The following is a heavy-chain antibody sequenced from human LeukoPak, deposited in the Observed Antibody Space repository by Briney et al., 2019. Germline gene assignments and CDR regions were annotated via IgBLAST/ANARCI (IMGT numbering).Heavy chain of an antibody. V-gene: IGHV4-59*01. Sequence: KPSETLSLTCTVSGGSLSSYYWSWIRQPPGKGLEWIGYIYYSGSTNYNPSLKSRVTKSVDTSKNQFSLKLSSVTAADTAVYYCARSAGVVNWFDPWGQGTLVTVSS. CDR3: ARSAGVVNWFDP. CDR1: GGSLSSYY. CDR2: IYYSGST. J-gene: IGHJ5*02. D-gene: IGHD2-8*01.